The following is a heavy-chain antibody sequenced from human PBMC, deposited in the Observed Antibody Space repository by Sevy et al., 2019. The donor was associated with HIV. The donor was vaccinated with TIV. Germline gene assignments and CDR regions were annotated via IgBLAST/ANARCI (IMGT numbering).Heavy chain of an antibody. CDR2: IIWNGGAT. CDR1: EFTFDDYG. V-gene: IGHV3-20*04. CDR3: AREKSCGGDCYYFDY. D-gene: IGHD2-21*02. J-gene: IGHJ4*01. Sequence: GGSLRLSCAASEFTFDDYGMSWVRQAPGKGLEWVSAIIWNGGATSYADSVKGRFSISRDNTKNSLYLQMNSLRAEDTAFYFCAREKSCGGDCYYFDYWGHGTLVIVSS.